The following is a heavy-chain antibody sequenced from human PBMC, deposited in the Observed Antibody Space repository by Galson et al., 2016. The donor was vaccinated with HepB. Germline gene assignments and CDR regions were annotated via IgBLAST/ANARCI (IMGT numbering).Heavy chain of an antibody. V-gene: IGHV3-30*03. J-gene: IGHJ4*02. CDR3: ARHPDYYDNRGYLDY. D-gene: IGHD3-22*01. Sequence: SLRLSCAASGFTFSTYGMHWVRQAPGKGLEWVALISYDGKSESYADSVKGRVTISRDNSKNTLYLQMHSLRAEDTAVYYCARHPDYYDNRGYLDYWGQGTLVTVSS. CDR2: ISYDGKSE. CDR1: GFTFSTYG.